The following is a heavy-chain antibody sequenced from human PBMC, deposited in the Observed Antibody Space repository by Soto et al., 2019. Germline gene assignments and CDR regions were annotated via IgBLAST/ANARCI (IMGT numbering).Heavy chain of an antibody. CDR2: ISAYNGNT. CDR3: ARGSLRFLEWLTFWVAFDI. V-gene: IGHV1-18*01. Sequence: GASVKVSCKASGYAFTSYGISWVRKAPRQGLEWMGWISAYNGNTNYEQKLQGRVTMTTDTSTSTAYMELRSLRSDDTAVYYCARGSLRFLEWLTFWVAFDIWGQGTMVT. CDR1: GYAFTSYG. D-gene: IGHD3-3*01. J-gene: IGHJ3*02.